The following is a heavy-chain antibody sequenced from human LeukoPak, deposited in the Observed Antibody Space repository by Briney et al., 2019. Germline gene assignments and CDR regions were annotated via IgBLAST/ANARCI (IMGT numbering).Heavy chain of an antibody. CDR1: GYTFTGYY. Sequence: GASVKVSCKASGYTFTGYYMHWVRQAPGQGLEWMGWINPNSGGTNYAQKFQGRVTMTRDTSISTAYMELSRLRSDDTAVYYCARDAGSSGYYFDYWGQGTLVTVSS. CDR2: INPNSGGT. V-gene: IGHV1-2*02. D-gene: IGHD3-22*01. J-gene: IGHJ4*02. CDR3: ARDAGSSGYYFDY.